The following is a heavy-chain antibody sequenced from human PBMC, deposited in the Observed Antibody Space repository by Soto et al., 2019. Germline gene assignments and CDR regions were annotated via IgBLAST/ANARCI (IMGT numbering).Heavy chain of an antibody. Sequence: ASVKVSCKASSYTFTSYGISWVRQAPGQGLEWMGWISAYNGNTNYAQKLQGRVTMTTDASTSTAYMELRSMRSDDTAVYYCARDYDSGVPGEPQTIDYWGQGTLVTVSS. V-gene: IGHV1-18*01. J-gene: IGHJ4*02. CDR1: SYTFTSYG. CDR2: ISAYNGNT. D-gene: IGHD3-10*01. CDR3: ARDYDSGVPGEPQTIDY.